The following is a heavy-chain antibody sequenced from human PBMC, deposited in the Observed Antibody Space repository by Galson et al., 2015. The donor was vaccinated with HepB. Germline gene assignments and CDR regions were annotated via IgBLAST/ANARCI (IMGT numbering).Heavy chain of an antibody. CDR3: AKDGDSSGWTRFLYVDY. CDR1: GFTFSSYA. J-gene: IGHJ4*02. V-gene: IGHV3-23*01. D-gene: IGHD6-19*01. CDR2: ISGSGGST. Sequence: SLRLSCAASGFTFSSYAMSWVRQAPGKGLEWVSAISGSGGSTYYADSVKGRFTISRDNSKNTLYLQMNSLRAEDTAVYYCAKDGDSSGWTRFLYVDYWGQGTLVTVSS.